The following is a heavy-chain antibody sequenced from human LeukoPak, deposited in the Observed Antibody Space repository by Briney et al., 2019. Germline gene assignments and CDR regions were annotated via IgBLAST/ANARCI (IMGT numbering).Heavy chain of an antibody. CDR2: IIPILGIA. CDR1: GGTFSSYA. J-gene: IGHJ3*02. Sequence: GASVKVSCKASGGTFSSYAISWVRQAPGQGLEWMGRIIPILGIANYAQKLQGRVTITADKSTSTAYMELSSLRSEDTAVYYCARDWAGYYDFWSGDALDAFDIWGQGTMVTVSS. D-gene: IGHD3-3*01. CDR3: ARDWAGYYDFWSGDALDAFDI. V-gene: IGHV1-69*04.